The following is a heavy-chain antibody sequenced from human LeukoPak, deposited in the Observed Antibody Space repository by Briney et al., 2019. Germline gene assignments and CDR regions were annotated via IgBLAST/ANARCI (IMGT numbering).Heavy chain of an antibody. CDR2: INHSGST. CDR1: GVSFSGYY. Sequence: PSETLSLTCAVYGVSFSGYYWSWIRQPPGKGLEWIGEINHSGSTNYNPSLKSRVTISVDTSKNQFSLKLSAVTAADTAVYYCARAPQLVLYSYYGMTSGAKGPRSPSP. V-gene: IGHV4-34*01. D-gene: IGHD6-13*01. CDR3: ARAPQLVLYSYYGMTS. J-gene: IGHJ6*02.